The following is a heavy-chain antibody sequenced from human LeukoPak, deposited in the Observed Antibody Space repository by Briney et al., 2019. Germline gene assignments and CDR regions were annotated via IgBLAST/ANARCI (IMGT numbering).Heavy chain of an antibody. CDR3: ARHHGGTYYDFWSGYSNWFDP. Sequence: GVSVKVSCKASGGTFSSYAISWVRQAPGQGLEWMGGIIPIFGTANYAQKFQGRVTITADESTSTAYMELSSLRSEDTAVYYCARHHGGTYYDFWSGYSNWFDPWGQGTLVTVSS. V-gene: IGHV1-69*01. CDR2: IIPIFGTA. J-gene: IGHJ5*02. CDR1: GGTFSSYA. D-gene: IGHD3-3*01.